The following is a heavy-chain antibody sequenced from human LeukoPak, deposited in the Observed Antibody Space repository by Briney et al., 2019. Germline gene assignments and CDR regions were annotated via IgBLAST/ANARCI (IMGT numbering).Heavy chain of an antibody. D-gene: IGHD2-2*01. CDR3: ATLDYIGYCSSTSCDEGYTWFDP. CDR1: GFTFSSYW. CDR2: INSDGSRT. J-gene: IGHJ5*02. V-gene: IGHV3-74*01. Sequence: GSLRLSCAASGFTFSSYWMLWVRQSPGKGLVWVSRINSDGSRTNYADSVEGRFTISRDNAKNTLYLQMNSLRAADTAVYYCATLDYIGYCSSTSCDEGYTWFDPWGQGTLVTVSS.